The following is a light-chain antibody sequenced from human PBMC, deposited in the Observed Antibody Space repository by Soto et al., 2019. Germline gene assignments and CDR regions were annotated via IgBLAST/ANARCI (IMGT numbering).Light chain of an antibody. CDR3: LQYRRFPWT. J-gene: IGKJ1*01. V-gene: IGKV1-17*01. CDR2: SAS. CDR1: QDIKYD. Sequence: DIPVTQSPSSLSASVGDKVTITCRASQDIKYDLGWYQQKPGTAPKRLIYSASSLQSGVPSRFSGSGSETEFTLKNSSPQPEDFSNYYCLQYRRFPWTVGQGTKVEIK.